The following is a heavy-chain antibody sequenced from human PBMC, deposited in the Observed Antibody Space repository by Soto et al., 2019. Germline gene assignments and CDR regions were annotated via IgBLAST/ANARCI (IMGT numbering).Heavy chain of an antibody. CDR2: IIPILGIA. J-gene: IGHJ4*02. V-gene: IGHV1-69*08. Sequence: QVQLVQSGAEVKKPGSSVKVSCKASGGTFSSYTISWVRQAPGQGLEWMGRIIPILGIANYAQKFQGRVTITADKSTSTAYMELSSLRSEDTAVYYCARDTGRDGYNALDYWGQGTLVTVSS. D-gene: IGHD2-8*02. CDR3: ARDTGRDGYNALDY. CDR1: GGTFSSYT.